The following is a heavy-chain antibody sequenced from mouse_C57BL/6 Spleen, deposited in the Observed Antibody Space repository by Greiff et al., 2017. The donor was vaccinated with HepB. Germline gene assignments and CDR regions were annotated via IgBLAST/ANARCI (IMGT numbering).Heavy chain of an antibody. J-gene: IGHJ1*03. CDR1: GYAFSSSW. V-gene: IGHV1-82*01. CDR2: IYPGDGDT. Sequence: VKLQESGPELVKPGASVKISCKASGYAFSSSWMNWVKQRPGKGLEWIGRIYPGDGDTNYNGKFKGKATLTADKSSSTAYMQLSSLTSEDSAVYFCARNRITTAQGYFDVWGTGTTVTVSS. CDR3: ARNRITTAQGYFDV. D-gene: IGHD1-2*01.